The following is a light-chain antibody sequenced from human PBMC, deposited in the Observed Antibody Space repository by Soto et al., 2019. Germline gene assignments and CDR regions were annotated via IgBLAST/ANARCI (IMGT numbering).Light chain of an antibody. CDR2: GAS. Sequence: EIVMTQSPATLSVSRGERATLSCRASQSVNSNLAWYQQKTGQAPRLLIYGASTRATGIPGSFSGSGSGTEFTLTISSLKSEDFAVYYCQQYNNWPRTFGQGTKVEIK. CDR3: QQYNNWPRT. V-gene: IGKV3-15*01. CDR1: QSVNSN. J-gene: IGKJ1*01.